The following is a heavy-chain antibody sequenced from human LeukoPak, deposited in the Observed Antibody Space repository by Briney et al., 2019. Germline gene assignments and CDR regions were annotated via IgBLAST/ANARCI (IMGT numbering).Heavy chain of an antibody. CDR1: GYIFTGYY. CDR3: SRSADGYNYEPWFDP. V-gene: IGHV1-2*02. D-gene: IGHD5-24*01. Sequence: ASVKVSCKASGYIFTGYYMHRVRQAPGQGLEWMGWINPKSGGTNFAQKFQGRVTMTRDTSISAAYMELSRVRSDDTAMYYCSRSADGYNYEPWFDPWGQGTLVTVSS. CDR2: INPKSGGT. J-gene: IGHJ5*02.